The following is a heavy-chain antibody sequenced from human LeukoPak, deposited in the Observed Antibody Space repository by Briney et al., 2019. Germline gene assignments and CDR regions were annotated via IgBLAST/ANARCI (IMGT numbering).Heavy chain of an antibody. CDR2: INSDGSST. CDR1: GFTFSSYW. CDR3: ARVYHGGFGYYYDSSGSGDFDY. Sequence: GGSLRLSCAASGFTFSSYWMHWVRQAPGKGLVWVSRINSDGSSTSYADSVKGRFTISRDNAKNTLYLQMNSLRAEDTAVYYCARVYHGGFGYYYDSSGSGDFDYWGQGTLVTVSS. D-gene: IGHD3-22*01. V-gene: IGHV3-74*01. J-gene: IGHJ4*02.